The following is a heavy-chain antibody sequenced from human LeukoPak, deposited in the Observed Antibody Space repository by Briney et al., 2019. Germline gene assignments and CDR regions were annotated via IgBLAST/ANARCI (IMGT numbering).Heavy chain of an antibody. D-gene: IGHD5-12*01. CDR2: MKGGGET. J-gene: IGHJ6*02. CDR3: AKDRDIVATIRALGYYGMDV. V-gene: IGHV3-23*01. CDR1: GFSFINYA. Sequence: PGGSLRLSCAASGFSFINYAMSWVRQAPARGPEWLSSMKGGGETFYADSVKGRFTISRDNSKNTLYLQMNSLRAEDTAVYYCAKDRDIVATIRALGYYGMDVWGQGTTVTVSS.